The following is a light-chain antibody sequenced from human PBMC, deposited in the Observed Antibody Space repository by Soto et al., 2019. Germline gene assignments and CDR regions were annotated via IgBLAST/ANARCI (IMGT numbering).Light chain of an antibody. V-gene: IGKV3-20*01. Sequence: EIVLTQSPGTLSLSPGERATLSCRASQSVSSSYLAWYQQKPGQAPRLLIYGASSRATGIPDRFSGSGSGTDFTLTISRLETEDFAVYYFHQYGSSPRTFGPGTKVDIK. J-gene: IGKJ3*01. CDR3: HQYGSSPRT. CDR2: GAS. CDR1: QSVSSSY.